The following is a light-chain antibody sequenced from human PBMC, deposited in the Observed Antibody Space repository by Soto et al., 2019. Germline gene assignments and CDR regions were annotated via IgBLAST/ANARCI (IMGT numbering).Light chain of an antibody. V-gene: IGKV1-6*01. CDR1: QGIRND. Sequence: AIQMTQSPSSLSASVGDRVTITFRASQGIRNDLGWYQQKPGKAPKLLIYDASSLERGVPSRFSGSRSGTEFTLTISSLQPDDFATYYCQQYYSYSPTFGQGTKVDI. CDR2: DAS. CDR3: QQYYSYSPT. J-gene: IGKJ1*01.